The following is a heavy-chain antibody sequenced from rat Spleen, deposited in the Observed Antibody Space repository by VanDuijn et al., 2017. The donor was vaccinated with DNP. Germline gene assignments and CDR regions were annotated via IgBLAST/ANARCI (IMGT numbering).Heavy chain of an antibody. CDR1: GYSITSTY. CDR2: ISYSGRT. D-gene: IGHD1-7*01. CDR3: ARWTRYFDY. V-gene: IGHV3-1*01. J-gene: IGHJ2*01. Sequence: EVQLQESGPGLVQPSQSLSLTCSVTGYSITSTYRWDWIRKFPGNKMEWNGHISYSGRTNYNPSLKSRISITRDTSKNHFFLHLNSVTIEDTATYYCARWTRYFDYWGQGVMVTVSS.